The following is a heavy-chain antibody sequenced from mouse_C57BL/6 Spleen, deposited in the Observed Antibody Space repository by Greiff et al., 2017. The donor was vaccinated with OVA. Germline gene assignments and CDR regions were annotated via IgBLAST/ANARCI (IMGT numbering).Heavy chain of an antibody. J-gene: IGHJ4*01. Sequence: QVQLLQSGADLVKPGASVKLSCKASGYTFTTYPIEWMKQTPGKSLEWIGNFHPYNDDTKYNEKFKGKATFTVEKSSSTVYLELSRLTSDDSAVYYCARDAFYAMDYWGQGTSVTVSS. CDR1: GYTFTTYP. CDR3: ARDAFYAMDY. CDR2: FHPYNDDT. V-gene: IGHV1-47*01.